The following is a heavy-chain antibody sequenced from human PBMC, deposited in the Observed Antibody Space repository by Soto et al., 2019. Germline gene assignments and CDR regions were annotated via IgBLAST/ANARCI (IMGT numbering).Heavy chain of an antibody. CDR3: ARARCSGGSCYQADY. CDR1: GYTFTSNY. Sequence: QVQLVQSGAEVKKPGASVKVSCKASGYTFTSNYMHWVRQAPGQGLEWMGIINPSGGSTSYAQKFQGRVTMTRDTSTSTVYMELRSLRSKDTAVDYCARARCSGGSCYQADYCGQGTLVTVSS. V-gene: IGHV1-46*03. D-gene: IGHD2-15*01. CDR2: INPSGGST. J-gene: IGHJ4*02.